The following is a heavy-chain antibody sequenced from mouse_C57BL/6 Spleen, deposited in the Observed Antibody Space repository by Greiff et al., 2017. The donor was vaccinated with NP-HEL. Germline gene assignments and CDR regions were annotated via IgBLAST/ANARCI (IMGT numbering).Heavy chain of an antibody. CDR1: GFSLTSYG. V-gene: IGHV2-2*01. CDR2: IWSGGST. D-gene: IGHD1-1*01. J-gene: IGHJ3*01. Sequence: VQLQQSGPGLVQPSQSLSITCTVSGFSLTSYGVHWVRQSPGKGLEWLGVIWSGGSTDYNAAFISRLSISKDNSKSQVFFKMNSRQADDTAIYYCARKGDYYGSSPLAYWGQGTLVTVSA. CDR3: ARKGDYYGSSPLAY.